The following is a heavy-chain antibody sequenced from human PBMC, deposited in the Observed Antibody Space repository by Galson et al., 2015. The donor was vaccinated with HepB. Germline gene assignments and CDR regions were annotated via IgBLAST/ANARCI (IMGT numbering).Heavy chain of an antibody. Sequence: SLRLSCAASGFTFSSYAMSWVRQAPGKGLEWVSAISGSGGSTYYADSVKGRFTISRDNSKNTLYLQMNSLRAEDTAVYYCARDIAVAGTWGPTPDYWGQGTLVTVSS. D-gene: IGHD6-19*01. J-gene: IGHJ4*02. CDR2: ISGSGGST. V-gene: IGHV3-23*01. CDR3: ARDIAVAGTWGPTPDY. CDR1: GFTFSSYA.